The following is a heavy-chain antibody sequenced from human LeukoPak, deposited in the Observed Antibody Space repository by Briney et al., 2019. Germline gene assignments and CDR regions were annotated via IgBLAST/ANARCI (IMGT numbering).Heavy chain of an antibody. V-gene: IGHV4-30-2*01. CDR1: GGSISSGGYS. D-gene: IGHD6-19*01. CDR3: ARDGRAGSLFAY. CDR2: IYHSGST. J-gene: IGHJ4*02. Sequence: SETLSLTCAVSGGSISSGGYSWSWIRQPPGKGLEWIGYIYHSGSTYYNPSLKSRVTISVDRSKNQFSLKLNSVTAADTAIYYCARDGRAGSLFAYWGQGTLVTVSS.